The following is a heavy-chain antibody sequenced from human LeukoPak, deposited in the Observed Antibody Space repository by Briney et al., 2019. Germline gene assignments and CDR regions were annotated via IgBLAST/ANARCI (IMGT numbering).Heavy chain of an antibody. V-gene: IGHV4-34*01. Sequence: SETLSLTCAVYGGSFSGYYWSWIRQPPGKGLEWIGEINHSGSTNYNPSLKSRVTISVDASKNQFSLKLSPVTAADTAVYYCARGYCSSTSCYRQYNWFDPWGQGTLVTVSS. J-gene: IGHJ5*02. CDR3: ARGYCSSTSCYRQYNWFDP. D-gene: IGHD2-2*01. CDR2: INHSGST. CDR1: GGSFSGYY.